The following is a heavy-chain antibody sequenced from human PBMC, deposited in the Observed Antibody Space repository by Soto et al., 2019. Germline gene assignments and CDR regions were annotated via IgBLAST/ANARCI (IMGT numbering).Heavy chain of an antibody. J-gene: IGHJ5*02. CDR3: ARVRLLWFGFDP. D-gene: IGHD3-10*01. CDR1: GFTFSSYW. CDR2: INSDGSST. Sequence: EVPLVESGGGLVQPGGSLRLSCAASGFTFSSYWMHWVRQAPGKGLVWVSRINSDGSSTSYADSVKGRFTISRDNAKNTLYLQMNSLRAEDTAVYYCARVRLLWFGFDPWGQGTLVTVSS. V-gene: IGHV3-74*01.